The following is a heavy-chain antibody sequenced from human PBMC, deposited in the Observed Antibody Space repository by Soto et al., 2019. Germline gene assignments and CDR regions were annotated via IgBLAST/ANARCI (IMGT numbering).Heavy chain of an antibody. CDR1: GGSISSYY. V-gene: IGHV4-59*01. Sequence: SETLSLTCTVSGGSISSYYWSWIRQPPGKGLEWIGYIYYSGSTNYNPSLKSRVTISVDTSKNQFSLKLGSVTAADTAVYYCARSGTFDPGFLEWLFTIDYWGQGTLVTVSS. CDR2: IYYSGST. J-gene: IGHJ4*02. D-gene: IGHD3-3*01. CDR3: ARSGTFDPGFLEWLFTIDY.